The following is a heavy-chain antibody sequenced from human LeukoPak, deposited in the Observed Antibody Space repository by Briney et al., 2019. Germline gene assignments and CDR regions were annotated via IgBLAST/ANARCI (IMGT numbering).Heavy chain of an antibody. CDR1: GFTFSSYA. D-gene: IGHD4-23*01. J-gene: IGHJ4*02. Sequence: GGSLRLPCAASGFTFSSYAMHWVRQAPGKGLEWVAVISYDGSNKYYADSVKGRFTISRDNSKNTLYLQMNSLRAEDTAVYYCARGVTTVEIDYWGQGTLVTVSS. CDR2: ISYDGSNK. V-gene: IGHV3-30-3*01. CDR3: ARGVTTVEIDY.